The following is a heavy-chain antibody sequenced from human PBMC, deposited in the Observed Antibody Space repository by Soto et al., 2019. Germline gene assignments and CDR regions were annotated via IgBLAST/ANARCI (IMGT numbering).Heavy chain of an antibody. CDR1: GFTFNKYA. D-gene: IGHD7-27*01. Sequence: GGSLRLSCAASGFTFNKYAMSWVRQAPGKGLEWVSAISANGGSTYYADSVKGRFTISRDNSKNTLYLQMNSLRAEDTALYYCAKEVTGEPQFDYWGQGALVTVSS. CDR3: AKEVTGEPQFDY. V-gene: IGHV3-23*01. J-gene: IGHJ4*02. CDR2: ISANGGST.